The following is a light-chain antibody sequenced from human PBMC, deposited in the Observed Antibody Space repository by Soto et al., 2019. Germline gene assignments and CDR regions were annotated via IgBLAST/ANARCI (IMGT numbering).Light chain of an antibody. CDR3: MQALQTRT. Sequence: DIVMTQSPESLAVSLGERATINCKSSQSVLYISNNKNYLAWYLQKPGQSPQLLIYLGSNRAPGVPDRFSGSGSGTDFTLKIRRVEAEDVGVYYCMQALQTRTFGQGTKVDIK. J-gene: IGKJ1*01. CDR2: LGS. V-gene: IGKV2-28*01. CDR1: QSVLYISNNKNY.